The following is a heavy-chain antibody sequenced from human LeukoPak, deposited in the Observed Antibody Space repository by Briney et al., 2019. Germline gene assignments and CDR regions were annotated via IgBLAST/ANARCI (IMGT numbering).Heavy chain of an antibody. J-gene: IGHJ4*02. CDR1: GYTFTGYY. Sequence: ASVKVSCKASGYTFTGYYMHWVRQAPGQGLEWMGWINPNSGGTNYAQKFQGRVTMTRDTSISTAYMELSRLRSDDTAVYYCARARHLAYCGGDCSYYFDYWGQGTLVTVSS. CDR2: INPNSGGT. CDR3: ARARHLAYCGGDCSYYFDY. D-gene: IGHD2-21*02. V-gene: IGHV1-2*02.